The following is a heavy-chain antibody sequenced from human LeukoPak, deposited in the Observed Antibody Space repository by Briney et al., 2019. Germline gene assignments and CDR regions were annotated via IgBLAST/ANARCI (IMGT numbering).Heavy chain of an antibody. CDR1: GYTLTELS. J-gene: IGHJ4*02. CDR2: FDPEDGET. D-gene: IGHD3-22*01. Sequence: ASVKVSCKVSGYTLTELSMHWVRQAPGKGLEWMGGFDPEDGETIYAQKFQGRVTMTEDTSTDTAYMELSSLRSDDTAVYYCARVVLDHYYDSSGYLGTLDYWGQGTLVTVSS. V-gene: IGHV1-24*01. CDR3: ARVVLDHYYDSSGYLGTLDY.